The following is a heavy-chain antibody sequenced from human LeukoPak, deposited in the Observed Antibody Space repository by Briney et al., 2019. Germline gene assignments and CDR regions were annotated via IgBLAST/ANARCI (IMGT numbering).Heavy chain of an antibody. CDR1: GMTFSDHW. CDR3: XXGPSYGYEW. D-gene: IGHD3-16*01. V-gene: IGHV3-74*01. J-gene: IGHJ1*01. CDR2: IKTDGRTT. Sequence: GGSLRLSCAASGMTFSDHWMHWVRHVPGKGLVWVSLIKTDGRTTIYADSVKGRFTISRDNGKSTLYLQMNSLRAEDTAIYYCXXGPSYGYEWWGQGTVXTVSS.